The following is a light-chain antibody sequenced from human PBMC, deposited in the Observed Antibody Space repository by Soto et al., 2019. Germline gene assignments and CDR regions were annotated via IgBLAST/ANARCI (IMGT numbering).Light chain of an antibody. CDR2: HTS. CDR3: QQYGSSPIT. J-gene: IGKJ5*01. Sequence: EIVLTQSAATLSVSPVEIAILYYISIHSVSNNLALYQQRPGQAPRLLVYHTSNRATGIPDRFTGSESQTDLTLTISRLEPEDFAVYYCQQYGSSPITCGQGTRRDIK. CDR1: HSVSNN. V-gene: IGKV3-20*01.